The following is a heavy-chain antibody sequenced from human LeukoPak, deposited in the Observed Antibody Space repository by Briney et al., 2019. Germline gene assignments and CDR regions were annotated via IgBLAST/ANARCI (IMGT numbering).Heavy chain of an antibody. CDR3: ARAVVVAASDY. CDR1: GFTVSGYW. J-gene: IGHJ4*02. CDR2: ISVDATYT. V-gene: IGHV3-74*01. Sequence: PGGSLRLSCAAPGFTVSGYWIHWVRQVPGKGLVWVSRISVDATYTNYADSVRGRFSISRDNAKNTVYLQMNSLRAEDTAVYYCARAVVVAASDYWGQGTLVTVSS. D-gene: IGHD2-21*02.